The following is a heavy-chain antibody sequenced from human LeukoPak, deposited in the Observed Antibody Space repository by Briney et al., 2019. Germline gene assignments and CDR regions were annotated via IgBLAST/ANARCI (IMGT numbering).Heavy chain of an antibody. J-gene: IGHJ6*03. CDR2: IKSKTDGGTT. CDR3: TTDPPYSGYPIGILAYYYYYMDV. CDR1: GFTFSNAW. V-gene: IGHV3-15*01. D-gene: IGHD5-12*01. Sequence: GGSLRLSCAASGFTFSNAWMSWVRQAPGKGLEWVGRIKSKTDGGTTDYAAPVKGRFTISRDDSKNTLYLQMNSLKTEDTAVYYCTTDPPYSGYPIGILAYYYYYMDVWGKGTTVTVSS.